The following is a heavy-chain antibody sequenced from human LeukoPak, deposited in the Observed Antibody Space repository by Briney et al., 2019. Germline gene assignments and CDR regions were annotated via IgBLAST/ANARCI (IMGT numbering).Heavy chain of an antibody. J-gene: IGHJ4*02. CDR1: GFSLSSYA. D-gene: IGHD1-26*01. V-gene: IGHV3-30-3*01. Sequence: PGRSLRLSCEASGFSLSSYAFHWVRQAPGKGLEWVSFVLFDGRNKNYADSVRGRFTISRDNSKNTLYLQMNSVTYEDTAVYFCVRIVGHTRPDFWGQGTLVTVSS. CDR2: VLFDGRNK. CDR3: VRIVGHTRPDF.